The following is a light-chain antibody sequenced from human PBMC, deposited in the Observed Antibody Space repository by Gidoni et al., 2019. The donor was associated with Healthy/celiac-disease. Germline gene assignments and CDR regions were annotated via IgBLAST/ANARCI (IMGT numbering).Light chain of an antibody. CDR1: SRHSSYA. CDR3: QTWGTGINVV. CDR2: LNSDGSH. Sequence: QLVLTQSLSASASLGAAAKLTCTLSSRHSSYAIAWHQQQPEKGPRYLMKLNSDGSHSKGDGIPDRFSGSSSGAERYLTISSLQSEDEADYYCQTWGTGINVVFGGGTKLTVL. V-gene: IGLV4-69*01. J-gene: IGLJ2*01.